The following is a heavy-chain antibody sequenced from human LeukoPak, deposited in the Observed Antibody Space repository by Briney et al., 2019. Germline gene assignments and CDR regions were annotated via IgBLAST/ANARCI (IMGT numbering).Heavy chain of an antibody. J-gene: IGHJ6*02. CDR3: ARGSVDPRAYYYYGMDV. CDR2: ISAYNGNT. Sequence: ASVKVSCKASGYTFTSYGISWVRQAPGQGLEWMGWISAYNGNTNYAQKLQGRVTVTTDTSTSTAYMELRSLRSDDTAVYYCARGSVDPRAYYYYGMDVWGQGTTVTVSS. V-gene: IGHV1-18*01. CDR1: GYTFTSYG.